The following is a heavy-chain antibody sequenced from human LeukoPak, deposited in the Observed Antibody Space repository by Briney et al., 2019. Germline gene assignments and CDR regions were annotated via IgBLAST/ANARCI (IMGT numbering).Heavy chain of an antibody. CDR2: ISAYNGNT. CDR1: GYTFTSYG. Sequence: GASVKVSCKASGYTFTSYGISWGRRAPGQGLGWMGWISAYNGNTNYAPKLQGRATMTTDPSTSTAYMELRSLRSDDTAVYYCARDKDTMIVLPHAWGQGTLVTVSS. J-gene: IGHJ5*02. V-gene: IGHV1-18*01. CDR3: ARDKDTMIVLPHA. D-gene: IGHD3-22*01.